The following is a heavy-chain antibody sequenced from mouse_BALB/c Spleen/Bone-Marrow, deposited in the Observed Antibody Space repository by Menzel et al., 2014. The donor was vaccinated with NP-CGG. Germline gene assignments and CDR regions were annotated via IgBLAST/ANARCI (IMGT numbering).Heavy chain of an antibody. CDR2: IDYSGST. CDR3: ARSGAYYNFDY. D-gene: IGHD2-12*01. Sequence: EVQLQESGPDLVKPSQSLSLTCTVTGYSITSGYRWHWIRQFPGNKLEWMGCIDYSGSTNYNPSLKSRISITRDTSKNQFFLQLNSVTTEDTATYHCARSGAYYNFDYWGQGTTLTVSS. V-gene: IGHV3-1*02. CDR1: GYSITSGYR. J-gene: IGHJ2*01.